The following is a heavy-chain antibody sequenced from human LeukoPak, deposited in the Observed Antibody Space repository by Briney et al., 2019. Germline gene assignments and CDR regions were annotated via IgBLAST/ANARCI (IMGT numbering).Heavy chain of an antibody. CDR1: GGTFSSYA. V-gene: IGHV1-69*04. CDR2: IIPILGIA. J-gene: IGHJ6*02. D-gene: IGHD2-2*01. Sequence: GSSVKVSCKASGGTFSSYAISWVRQAPGQGLEWMGRIIPILGIANYAQKFQGRVTITADKSTSTAYMELSSLRSEDTAVYYCARDPIDIVVVPAAFFPTNGMDVWGQGTTVTVSS. CDR3: ARDPIDIVVVPAAFFPTNGMDV.